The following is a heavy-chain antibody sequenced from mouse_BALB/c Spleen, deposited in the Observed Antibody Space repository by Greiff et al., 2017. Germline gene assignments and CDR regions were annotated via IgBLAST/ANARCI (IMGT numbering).Heavy chain of an antibody. CDR3: ARNWYYFDY. V-gene: IGHV2-6-7*01. CDR2: IWGDGST. Sequence: VKLVESGPGLVAPSQSLSITCTVSGFSLTGYGVNWVRQPPGKGLEWLGMIWGDGSTDYNSALKSRLSISKDNSKSQVFFKMNSLQADDTAIYYCARNWYYFDYWGQGTTLTVSS. D-gene: IGHD4-1*01. CDR1: GFSLTGYG. J-gene: IGHJ2*01.